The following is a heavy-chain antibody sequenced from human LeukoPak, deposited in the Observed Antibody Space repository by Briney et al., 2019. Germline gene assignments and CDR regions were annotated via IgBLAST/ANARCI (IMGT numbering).Heavy chain of an antibody. D-gene: IGHD3-3*01. CDR1: GFTFSSYG. CDR3: AKGDFWSGTSAFHI. J-gene: IGHJ3*02. V-gene: IGHV3-23*01. Sequence: GGSLRLSCVASGFTFSSYGMNWVRQAPGKGLEWVAEISGSGGRTYSADSVKGRFTFSRDNSKNTLYLEMNNLRVEDTAVYYCAKGDFWSGTSAFHIWGQGTMVIVSS. CDR2: ISGSGGRT.